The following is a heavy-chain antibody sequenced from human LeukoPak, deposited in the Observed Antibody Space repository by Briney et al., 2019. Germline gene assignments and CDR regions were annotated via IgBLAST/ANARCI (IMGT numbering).Heavy chain of an antibody. J-gene: IGHJ4*02. V-gene: IGHV6-1*01. Sequence: SQTLSLTCAISGDSVSRHDLTWDWVRQSPSRGLEWLGRTFYRSKWYNDYAVSVKSRITVSPDTSKNQFSLHLNTVTPEDTAVYYCVRSYDWVFDYWGQGTRVTVSS. D-gene: IGHD1-1*01. CDR1: GDSVSRHDLT. CDR2: TFYRSKWYN. CDR3: VRSYDWVFDY.